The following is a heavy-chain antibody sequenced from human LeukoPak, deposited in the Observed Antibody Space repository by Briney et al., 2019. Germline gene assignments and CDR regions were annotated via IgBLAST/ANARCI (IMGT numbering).Heavy chain of an antibody. CDR3: ASSGNGYSYGYLDY. D-gene: IGHD5-18*01. CDR1: GGTFSSYA. V-gene: IGHV1-69*13. Sequence: SVKVSCKASGGTFSSYAISLVRQAPGQGLEWMGGIIPIFGTANYAQKFQGRVTITADESTSTAYMELSSLRSEDTAVYYCASSGNGYSYGYLDYWGQGTLVTVSS. CDR2: IIPIFGTA. J-gene: IGHJ4*02.